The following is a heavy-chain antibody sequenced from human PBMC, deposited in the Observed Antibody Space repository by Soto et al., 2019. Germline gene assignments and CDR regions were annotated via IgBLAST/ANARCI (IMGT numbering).Heavy chain of an antibody. CDR3: VRLVGNSWLDY. Sequence: QVQLQQSGPGLVKPSQTLSLTCAIYGDSVSSNSVVWNWIRQSPSRGLEWVGRTYYRSQWHYEYAEFVQSRIRIDADTSTDKCPLQLDSVSPEDSAVYYCVRLVGNSWLDYWGQGTLVTVSS. V-gene: IGHV6-1*01. CDR1: GDSVSSNSVV. J-gene: IGHJ4*02. D-gene: IGHD4-4*01. CDR2: TYYRSQWHY.